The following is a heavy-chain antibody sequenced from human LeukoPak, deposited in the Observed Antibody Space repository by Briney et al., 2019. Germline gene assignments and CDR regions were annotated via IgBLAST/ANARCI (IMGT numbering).Heavy chain of an antibody. J-gene: IGHJ4*02. CDR2: INPNNGGT. CDR3: LRDLTYGGISSPDC. CDR1: GYTFTDYY. D-gene: IGHD4/OR15-4a*01. V-gene: IGHV1-2*02. Sequence: ASVKVSCKTSGYTFTDYYMHWVRQAPGQGLEWMGWINPNNGGTTYAQKFQGRVTMTRDTSISTAYMELGRLTSDDTAMYFCLRDLTYGGISSPDCWGQGSLVTVSS.